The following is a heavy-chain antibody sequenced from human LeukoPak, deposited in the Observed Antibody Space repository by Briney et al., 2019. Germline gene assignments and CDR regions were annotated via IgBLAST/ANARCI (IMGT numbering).Heavy chain of an antibody. Sequence: GGSLRLSCAASGFTFSSYSMNWVRQAPGKGLEWASSISSSSSYIYYAGSVKGRFTISRDNAKNSLYLQMNSLRAEDTAVYYCARGSVSGTYYMDVWGKGTTVTVSS. J-gene: IGHJ6*03. CDR2: ISSSSSYI. D-gene: IGHD6-19*01. CDR3: ARGSVSGTYYMDV. CDR1: GFTFSSYS. V-gene: IGHV3-21*01.